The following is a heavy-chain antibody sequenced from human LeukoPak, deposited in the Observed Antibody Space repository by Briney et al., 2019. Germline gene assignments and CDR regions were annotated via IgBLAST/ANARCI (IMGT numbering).Heavy chain of an antibody. CDR2: MNPNNGNT. CDR1: GFTFTGYD. V-gene: IGHV1-8*01. J-gene: IGHJ5*02. D-gene: IGHD2-2*02. CDR3: VRDGEGAAISVNYWFDP. Sequence: ASVKVSCKASGFTFTGYDINWVRQASGQGLEWMGRMNPNNGNTGYAQKFQGRVTMTRDTSISTAYMELRGLRSEDTAVYYCVRDGEGAAISVNYWFDPWGQGTLVTVSS.